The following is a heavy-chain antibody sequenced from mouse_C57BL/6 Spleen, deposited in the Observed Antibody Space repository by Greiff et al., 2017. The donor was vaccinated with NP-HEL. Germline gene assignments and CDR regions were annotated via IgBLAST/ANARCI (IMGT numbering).Heavy chain of an antibody. D-gene: IGHD1-1*01. J-gene: IGHJ2*01. CDR3: AREDYGSFFDY. CDR2: ISDGGSYT. V-gene: IGHV5-4*01. Sequence: EVQVVESGGGLVKPGGSLKLSCAASGFTFSSYAMSWVRQTPEKRLEWVATISDGGSYTYYPDNVKGRFTISRDNAKNNLYLQMSHLKSEDTAMYYCAREDYGSFFDYWGQGTTLTVSS. CDR1: GFTFSSYA.